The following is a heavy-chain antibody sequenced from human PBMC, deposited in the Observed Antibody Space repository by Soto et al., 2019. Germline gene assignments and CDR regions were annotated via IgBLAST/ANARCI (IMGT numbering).Heavy chain of an antibody. D-gene: IGHD5-12*01. Sequence: QVQLVESGGGGVQPGRSLRLSCAASGFTFSRYGMHWVRQAPGKGLEWVAVISYDGSNEYYADSVKGRFTISRDNLKNTLYFQMNSLRDDDTAVYYCAKELYSGYETFDYWGQGTLVTVSS. CDR3: AKELYSGYETFDY. CDR1: GFTFSRYG. V-gene: IGHV3-30*18. CDR2: ISYDGSNE. J-gene: IGHJ4*02.